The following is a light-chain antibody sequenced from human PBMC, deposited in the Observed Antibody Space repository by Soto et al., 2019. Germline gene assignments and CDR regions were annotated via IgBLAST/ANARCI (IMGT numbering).Light chain of an antibody. CDR3: EAWDDSLSGVV. CDR2: RNS. Sequence: QSVLTQPPSASGTPGQRVTISCSGSSPNIGSNYVYWYQHLPGADPNLLIYRNSQRPSGVPDRFSGSKSGTSASLAISGLRSEDEADYYCEAWDDSLSGVVFGGGTQLTVL. J-gene: IGLJ2*01. V-gene: IGLV1-47*01. CDR1: SPNIGSNY.